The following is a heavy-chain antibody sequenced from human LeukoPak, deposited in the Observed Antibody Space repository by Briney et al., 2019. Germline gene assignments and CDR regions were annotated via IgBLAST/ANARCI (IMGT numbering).Heavy chain of an antibody. V-gene: IGHV3-7*01. J-gene: IGHJ4*02. CDR1: GFTFRDFW. CDR3: RSGGAAPGAFDN. D-gene: IGHD4/OR15-4a*01. Sequence: GGSLRLSCAASGFTFRDFWMSWMRQAPGKGLEWVANIKYDGDEEYYVDSVKGRFTISRDNAKNSLYLQLNSLRVEDTAVYYCRSGGAAPGAFDNWGQGTLVTVSS. CDR2: IKYDGDEE.